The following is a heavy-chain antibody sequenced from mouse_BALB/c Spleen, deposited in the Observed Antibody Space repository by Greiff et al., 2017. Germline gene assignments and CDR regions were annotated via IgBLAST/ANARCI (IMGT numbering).Heavy chain of an antibody. Sequence: EVMLVESGGGLVKLGGSLKLSCAASGFTFSSYYMSWVRQTPEKRLELVAAINSNGGSTYYPDTVKGRFTISRDNAKNTLYLQMSSLKSEDTALYYCARHERDYSLDYWGQGTTLTVSS. CDR3: ARHERDYSLDY. D-gene: IGHD1-1*01. V-gene: IGHV5-6-2*01. CDR1: GFTFSSYY. CDR2: INSNGGST. J-gene: IGHJ2*01.